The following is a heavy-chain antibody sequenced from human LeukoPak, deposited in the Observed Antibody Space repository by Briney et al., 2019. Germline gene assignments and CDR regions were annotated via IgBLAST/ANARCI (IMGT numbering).Heavy chain of an antibody. CDR1: GVSITTYD. D-gene: IGHD3-22*01. CDR3: ARVTGYMIEDYFDY. V-gene: IGHV4-59*01. CDR2: IYYSGST. Sequence: SETLSLTCTISGVSITTYDWSWIRQPPGKGLEWIGYIYYSGSTNYNPSLKSRVTISVDTSKNQFSLRLSSVTAADTAVYYCARVTGYMIEDYFDYWGQGTLVTVSS. J-gene: IGHJ4*02.